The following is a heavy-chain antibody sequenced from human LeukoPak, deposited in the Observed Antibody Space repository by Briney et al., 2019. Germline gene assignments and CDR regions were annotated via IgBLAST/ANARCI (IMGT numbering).Heavy chain of an antibody. CDR2: IYHSGST. CDR3: ARLYGFPAYYFDY. V-gene: IGHV4-38-2*02. CDR1: GYSISSGYY. J-gene: IGHJ4*02. D-gene: IGHD3-16*01. Sequence: PSETLSLTCTVSGYSISSGYYWGWIRQPPGKGLEWIGSIYHSGSTYYNPSLKSRVTISVDTSKNQFSLKLSSVTAADTAVYYCARLYGFPAYYFDYWGQGTLVTVSS.